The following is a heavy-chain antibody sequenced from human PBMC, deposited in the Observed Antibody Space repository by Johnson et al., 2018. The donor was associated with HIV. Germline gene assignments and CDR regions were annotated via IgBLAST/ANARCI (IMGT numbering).Heavy chain of an antibody. J-gene: IGHJ3*01. CDR3: TTDQNDIWSYRFGVDF. D-gene: IGHD3-16*02. CDR1: GFTFRDYG. V-gene: IGHV3-30*02. Sequence: QVQLVESGGGVVQPRGSLRLSCAASGFTFRDYGMHWVRQAPGKGLEWVAFIRYDGSNTYDADSVRGRFTISRDNSKNTLYLQMNSLRVEDTAVYYCTTDQNDIWSYRFGVDFWGQGTMVTVSS. CDR2: IRYDGSNT.